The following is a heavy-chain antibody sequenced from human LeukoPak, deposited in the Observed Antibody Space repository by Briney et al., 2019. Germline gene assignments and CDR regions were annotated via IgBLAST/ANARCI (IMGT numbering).Heavy chain of an antibody. Sequence: GGSLRLSCAASGFTFSSYWMSWVRQAPGKGLEWVANIKQDGSEKYYVDSVKGRFTISRDNAKNSLYLQMNSLRVEDTSVYYCASGSGSFDYWGQGTLVTVSS. CDR1: GFTFSSYW. D-gene: IGHD3-10*01. CDR3: ASGSGSFDY. J-gene: IGHJ4*02. CDR2: IKQDGSEK. V-gene: IGHV3-7*01.